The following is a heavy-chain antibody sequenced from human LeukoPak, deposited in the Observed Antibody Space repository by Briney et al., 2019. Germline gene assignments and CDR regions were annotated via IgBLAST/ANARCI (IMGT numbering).Heavy chain of an antibody. Sequence: GGSLRLSCAASGFTFSTYEMNWVRQAPGKGLEWVSYISSSGGTIHYSDSVKGRFTIPRDNAKNSLYLQMNSLRAEDTAVYYCVREVRREGDQFDYWGQGTLVTVSS. D-gene: IGHD2-21*01. CDR3: VREVRREGDQFDY. CDR1: GFTFSTYE. CDR2: ISSSGGTI. V-gene: IGHV3-48*03. J-gene: IGHJ4*02.